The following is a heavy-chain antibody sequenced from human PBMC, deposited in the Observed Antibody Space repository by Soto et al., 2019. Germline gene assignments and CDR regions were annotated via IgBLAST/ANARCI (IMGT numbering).Heavy chain of an antibody. Sequence: PSGTLSLTCTVSGRSISSDYWSWLRQPRGAGLEWVGNLYYKGSTKYNPSLKSRVTISVDTPKNLFSLKLNSVTAADTAVYYCARGAPGNPIPFVYWGQGALVTVSS. V-gene: IGHV4-59*01. J-gene: IGHJ4*02. CDR1: GRSISSDY. CDR3: ARGAPGNPIPFVY. D-gene: IGHD2-21*01. CDR2: LYYKGST.